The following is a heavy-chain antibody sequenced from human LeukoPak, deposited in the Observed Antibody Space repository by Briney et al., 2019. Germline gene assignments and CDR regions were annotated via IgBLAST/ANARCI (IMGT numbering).Heavy chain of an antibody. CDR1: GFTFDDYA. D-gene: IGHD6-19*01. CDR3: AKEYSSRNYFDY. V-gene: IGHV3-9*01. CDR2: SSWNSGSI. Sequence: PGRSLRLSCAASGFTFDDYAMHWVRQAPGKGLEWVSGSSWNSGSIGYADSVKGRFTISRDNAKNSLYLQMNSLRAEDTALYYCAKEYSSRNYFDYWGQGTLVTVSS. J-gene: IGHJ4*02.